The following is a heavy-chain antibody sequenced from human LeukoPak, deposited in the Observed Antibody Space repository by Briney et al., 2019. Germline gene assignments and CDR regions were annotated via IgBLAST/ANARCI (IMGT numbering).Heavy chain of an antibody. Sequence: GGSLRLSCAASGFPFSSHSMNWVRQAPGKGLQWVSSISSSSSYIFYADSVKGRFTISRDNAKNSLYLQMNSLRAEDTAVYYCAITVTGGIDYWGQGTLVTVSS. D-gene: IGHD4-17*01. J-gene: IGHJ4*02. CDR3: AITVTGGIDY. V-gene: IGHV3-21*06. CDR1: GFPFSSHS. CDR2: ISSSSSYI.